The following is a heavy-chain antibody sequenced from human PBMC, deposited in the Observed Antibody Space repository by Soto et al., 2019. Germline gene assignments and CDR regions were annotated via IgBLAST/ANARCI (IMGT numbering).Heavy chain of an antibody. J-gene: IGHJ4*02. CDR3: ARGDLYSSGDGFDY. CDR2: IWYDGSNK. D-gene: IGHD6-19*01. CDR1: GFTFSSYG. V-gene: IGHV3-33*01. Sequence: PEGSLRLSCSASGFTFSSYGMHWVRQAPGKGLEWVAVIWYDGSNKYYADSVKGRFTISRDNSKNTLYLQMNSLRAQDTAVYYCARGDLYSSGDGFDYWGQGTLVTVSS.